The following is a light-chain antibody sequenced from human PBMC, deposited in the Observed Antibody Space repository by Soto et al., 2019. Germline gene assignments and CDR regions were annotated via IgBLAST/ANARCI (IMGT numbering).Light chain of an antibody. CDR3: QQYNNWPPWT. J-gene: IGKJ1*01. CDR1: QSVTSRK. V-gene: IGKV3-15*01. Sequence: EIVLTQSPGTLSLSLWYRPTLSCRASQSVTSRKLAWYQQKPGQDPRLXLYGASTSATGIPARFSGSGSWTKLALTISSLRYEDYAVYYCQQYNNWPPWTFGQGTKVDIK. CDR2: GAS.